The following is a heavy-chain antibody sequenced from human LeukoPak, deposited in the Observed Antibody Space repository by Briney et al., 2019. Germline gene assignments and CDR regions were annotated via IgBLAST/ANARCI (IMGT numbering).Heavy chain of an antibody. Sequence: GGSLRLSCAASGFTFSSYWMSWVRQAPGKGLEWVANIKQDGSEKYYVDSVKGRFTISRDNAKNSLYMQMNSLRAEDTAVYCCARYLGSGSYLPSYNWFDPWGQGTLVTVSS. J-gene: IGHJ5*02. CDR1: GFTFSSYW. CDR3: ARYLGSGSYLPSYNWFDP. V-gene: IGHV3-7*01. D-gene: IGHD3-10*01. CDR2: IKQDGSEK.